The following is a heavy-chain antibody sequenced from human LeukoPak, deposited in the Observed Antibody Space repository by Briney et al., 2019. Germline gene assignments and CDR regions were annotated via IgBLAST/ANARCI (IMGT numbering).Heavy chain of an antibody. CDR2: IRYDGSNK. Sequence: GGSLRLSCAASGFTFSSYGMHWVRQAPGKGLEWVAFIRYDGSNKTYTYTVKGRFTISRDNSKNTLYLQMNSLRAEDTAVYYCAKVGERRITIFGVAIGAFDIWGQGTMVTVSS. CDR3: AKVGERRITIFGVAIGAFDI. D-gene: IGHD3-3*01. V-gene: IGHV3-30*02. J-gene: IGHJ3*02. CDR1: GFTFSSYG.